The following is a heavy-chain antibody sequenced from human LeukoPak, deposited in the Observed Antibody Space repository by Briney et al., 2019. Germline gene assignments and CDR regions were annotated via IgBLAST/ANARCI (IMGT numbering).Heavy chain of an antibody. Sequence: SETLSLTCTVSGGSISSYYWSWIRQPPGKGLEWVGYIYYSGSTNYNPSLKSRVTISVDTSKNQFSLKLSSVTAADTAVYYCARGQDYYDSSGYSDWGQGTLVTVSS. J-gene: IGHJ4*02. CDR3: ARGQDYYDSSGYSD. CDR1: GGSISSYY. V-gene: IGHV4-59*01. D-gene: IGHD3-22*01. CDR2: IYYSGST.